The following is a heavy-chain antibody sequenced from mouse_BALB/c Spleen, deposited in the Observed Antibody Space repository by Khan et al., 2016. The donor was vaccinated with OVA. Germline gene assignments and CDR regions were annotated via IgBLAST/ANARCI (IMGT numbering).Heavy chain of an antibody. V-gene: IGHV2-3*01. CDR3: VKQNYGTLYAMDY. Sequence: QVQLKQSGPGLVAPSQSLSITCTVTGFSLTSYGVNWVRQPPGKGLEWLGVIWGDGSTNYHSALISRLSISKDNSKSQVFLKLNSLQTDDTATYXYVKQNYGTLYAMDYWGQGTAVTVSS. D-gene: IGHD2-1*01. CDR2: IWGDGST. CDR1: GFSLTSYG. J-gene: IGHJ4*01.